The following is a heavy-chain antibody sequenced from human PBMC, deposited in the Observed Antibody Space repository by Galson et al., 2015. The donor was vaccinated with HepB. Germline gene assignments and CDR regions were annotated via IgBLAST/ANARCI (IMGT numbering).Heavy chain of an antibody. Sequence: LRLSCADSQLVLGDYWMSWVRQAPGKGLEWVACINQDGSEKNYVDSVKGRFTISRDNARNSLFLQMNTLRVEDTAVYYCARDARHRPILFDPWGQGTLVTVSA. V-gene: IGHV3-7*03. D-gene: IGHD3-3*01. J-gene: IGHJ5*02. CDR1: QLVLGDYW. CDR3: ARDARHRPILFDP. CDR2: INQDGSEK.